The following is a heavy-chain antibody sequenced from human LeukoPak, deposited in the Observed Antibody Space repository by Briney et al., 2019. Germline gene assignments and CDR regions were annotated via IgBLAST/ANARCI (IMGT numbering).Heavy chain of an antibody. CDR2: IYYSGST. V-gene: IGHV4-59*01. CDR3: SRGGFGVPFDY. Sequence: LETLSLTCTVSGGSISSYYWSWIRQPPGKGLEWIGYIYYSGSTNYNPSLKSRVTISVDTSKNQFSLKLSSVTAADTAMYYCSRGGFGVPFDYWGQGTLVTVSS. D-gene: IGHD3-3*01. J-gene: IGHJ4*02. CDR1: GGSISSYY.